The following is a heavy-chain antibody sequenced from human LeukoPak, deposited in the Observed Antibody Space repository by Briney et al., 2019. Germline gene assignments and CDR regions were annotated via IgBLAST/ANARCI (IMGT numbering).Heavy chain of an antibody. J-gene: IGHJ4*02. D-gene: IGHD3-16*01. Sequence: SETLSLTCAVYGGSFSGYYWSWIRQPPGKGLEGIGEINHSGSTNYNPSLKSRVTISVDTSKNQFSLKLSSVTAADTAVYYCARGLLGPVDYWGQGTLVTVSS. CDR2: INHSGST. CDR3: ARGLLGPVDY. V-gene: IGHV4-34*01. CDR1: GGSFSGYY.